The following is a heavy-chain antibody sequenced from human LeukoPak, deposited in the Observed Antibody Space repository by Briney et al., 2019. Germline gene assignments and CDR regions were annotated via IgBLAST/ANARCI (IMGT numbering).Heavy chain of an antibody. V-gene: IGHV3-21*01. D-gene: IGHD3-9*01. Sequence: GGSLRLSCAASGFTFSSYSMNWVRQAPGKGLEWVSSISSSSSYIYYADSVKGRFTISRDNAKNSLNLQMNSLRAEDTAVYYCARRGIRYFDWLGEFDYWGQGTLVTVSS. CDR1: GFTFSSYS. J-gene: IGHJ4*02. CDR3: ARRGIRYFDWLGEFDY. CDR2: ISSSSSYI.